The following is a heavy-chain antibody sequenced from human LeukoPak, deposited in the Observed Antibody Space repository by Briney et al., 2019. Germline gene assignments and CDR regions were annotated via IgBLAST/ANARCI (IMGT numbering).Heavy chain of an antibody. Sequence: PSETLSLTCAVYGGSFSGYYWSWIRQPPGKGLEWIGSIYYSGSTYYNPSLKSRVTISVDTSKNQFSLKLSSVTAADTAVYYCARAGSSGYLNDYWGQGTLVTVSS. D-gene: IGHD3-22*01. CDR3: ARAGSSGYLNDY. J-gene: IGHJ4*02. V-gene: IGHV4-34*01. CDR2: IYYSGST. CDR1: GGSFSGYY.